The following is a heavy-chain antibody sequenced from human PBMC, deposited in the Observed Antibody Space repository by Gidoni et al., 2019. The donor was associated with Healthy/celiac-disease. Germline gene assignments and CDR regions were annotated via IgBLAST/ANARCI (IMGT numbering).Heavy chain of an antibody. CDR3: ARVRTYGAGSWG. D-gene: IGHD3-10*01. CDR1: GFTFSSYS. Sequence: EVQLVESGGGLVQPGGSLRLSCAASGFTFSSYSMNWVRQAPGKGLEWVSYISSSSSTIYYADSVKGRFTISRDNAKNSLYLQMNSRRAEDTAVYYCARVRTYGAGSWGWGQGTLVTVSS. V-gene: IGHV3-48*04. CDR2: ISSSSSTI. J-gene: IGHJ4*02.